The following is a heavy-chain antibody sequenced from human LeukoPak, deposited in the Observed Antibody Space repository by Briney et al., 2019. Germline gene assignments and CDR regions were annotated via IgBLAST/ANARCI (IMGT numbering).Heavy chain of an antibody. CDR1: GGSISSSSYY. Sequence: PSETLSLTCTVSGGSISSSSYYWGWIRQPPGKGLEWIGSIYYSGSTYYNPSLKGRVTISVDTSKNQFSLKLSSVTAADTAVYYCARRVTIFGVVIIDYFDYWGQGTLVTVSS. CDR3: ARRVTIFGVVIIDYFDY. J-gene: IGHJ4*02. D-gene: IGHD3-3*01. V-gene: IGHV4-39*01. CDR2: IYYSGST.